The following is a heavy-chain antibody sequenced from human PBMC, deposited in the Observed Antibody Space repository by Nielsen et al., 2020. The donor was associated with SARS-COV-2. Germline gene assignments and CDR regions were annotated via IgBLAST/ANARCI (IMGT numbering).Heavy chain of an antibody. Sequence: LKISCAASGFTFSSYSMNWVRQAPGKGLEWVSSISSSSSYIYYADSVKGRFTISRDNAKNSLYLQMNSLRAEDMAVYYCARDSRGYGSGSPSDYWGQGTLVTVSS. J-gene: IGHJ4*02. CDR2: ISSSSSYI. D-gene: IGHD3-10*01. CDR3: ARDSRGYGSGSPSDY. CDR1: GFTFSSYS. V-gene: IGHV3-21*01.